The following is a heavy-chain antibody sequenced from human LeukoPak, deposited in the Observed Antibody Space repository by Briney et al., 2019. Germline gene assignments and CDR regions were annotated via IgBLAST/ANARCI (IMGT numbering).Heavy chain of an antibody. CDR3: ARSYYDSSGYYWPRGSYYYYMDV. CDR2: IYYSGST. D-gene: IGHD3-22*01. Sequence: SETLSLTCTVSGGSISSYYWSWIRQPPGKGLEWIGYIYYSGSTNYNPSLKSRVTISVDTSKNQFSLKLSSVAAADTAVYYCARSYYDSSGYYWPRGSYYYYMDVWGKGTTVTVSS. CDR1: GGSISSYY. V-gene: IGHV4-59*01. J-gene: IGHJ6*03.